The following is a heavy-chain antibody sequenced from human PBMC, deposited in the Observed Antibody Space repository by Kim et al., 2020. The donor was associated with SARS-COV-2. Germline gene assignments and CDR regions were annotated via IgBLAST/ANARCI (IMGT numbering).Heavy chain of an antibody. CDR3: ARQSEDSKWELLEEVYFDY. V-gene: IGHV3-30*07. J-gene: IGHJ4*02. Sequence: ARFTISRDNSKNTLYLQMNSLRAEDTAVYYCARQSEDSKWELLEEVYFDYWGQGTLVTVSS. D-gene: IGHD1-26*01.